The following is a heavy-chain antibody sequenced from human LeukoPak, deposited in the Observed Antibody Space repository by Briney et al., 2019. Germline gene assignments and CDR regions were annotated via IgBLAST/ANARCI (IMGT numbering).Heavy chain of an antibody. J-gene: IGHJ2*01. V-gene: IGHV4-39*07. CDR2: IYHSGST. D-gene: IGHD3-10*01. CDR1: GGSIGSSSYY. Sequence: SETLSLTCTVSGGSIGSSSYYWGWIRQPPGKGLEWIGNIYHSGSTYYNPSLKSRVRLSIDTSKNLFSLKLNSVTAADTAVYYCARTSYYGSGTWYFDLWGRGTLVSVSS. CDR3: ARTSYYGSGTWYFDL.